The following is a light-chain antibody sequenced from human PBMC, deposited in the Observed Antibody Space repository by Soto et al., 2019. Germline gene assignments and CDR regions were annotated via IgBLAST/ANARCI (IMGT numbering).Light chain of an antibody. CDR3: SSYTSSSTLV. CDR2: EVS. J-gene: IGLJ2*01. Sequence: QSALTQPPSVSGSPGQSVTISCAGTSSDVGNYNRVSWYQQPPGTAPKLMIYEVSKRPSGVPGRFSGSKSGNTASLTISGLQAEDEADYYCSSYTSSSTLVFGGGTQLTVL. CDR1: SSDVGNYNR. V-gene: IGLV2-18*02.